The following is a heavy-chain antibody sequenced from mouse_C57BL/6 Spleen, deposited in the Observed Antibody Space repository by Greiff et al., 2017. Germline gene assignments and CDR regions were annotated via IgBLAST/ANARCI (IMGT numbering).Heavy chain of an antibody. CDR2: IDPSDSYT. Sequence: QVQLQQPGAELVKPGASVKLSCKASGYTFTSYWMQWVKQRPGQGLEWIGEIDPSDSYTNYNQKFKGKATLTVDTSSSTAYMQLSSLTSEDSAVYYCARGFNWDVHYFDYWGQGTTLTVSS. D-gene: IGHD4-1*02. CDR3: ARGFNWDVHYFDY. CDR1: GYTFTSYW. J-gene: IGHJ2*01. V-gene: IGHV1-50*01.